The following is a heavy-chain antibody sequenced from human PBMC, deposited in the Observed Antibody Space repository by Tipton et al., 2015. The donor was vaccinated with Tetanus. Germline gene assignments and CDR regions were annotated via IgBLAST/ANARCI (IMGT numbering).Heavy chain of an antibody. CDR2: IFYAGST. J-gene: IGHJ4*02. CDR1: GVSISSYY. CDR3: ARANYDFPKKGPFDS. V-gene: IGHV4-59*01. D-gene: IGHD3-3*01. Sequence: TLSLTCTVSGVSISSYYWSWIRQSPGKGLEWIGYIFYAGSTNSNPSLKSRITVSQDTSKNQFSLRLTSVTAADTAVYYCARANYDFPKKGPFDSWGQGTLVIVSS.